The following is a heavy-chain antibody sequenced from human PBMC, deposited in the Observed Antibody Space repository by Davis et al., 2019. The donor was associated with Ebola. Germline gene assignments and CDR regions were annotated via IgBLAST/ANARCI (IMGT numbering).Heavy chain of an antibody. Sequence: ASVKVSCKASGYTFTDYYIHWVRQAPGQGLEWMAWIDPKSGGGNYAPKFQGRVTVTTDTSISTAYMDLSSLRSDDTAVFYCVRELHGGQFNYWGQGTLVSVSS. CDR3: VRELHGGQFNY. V-gene: IGHV1-2*02. D-gene: IGHD3-16*01. J-gene: IGHJ4*02. CDR1: GYTFTDYY. CDR2: IDPKSGGG.